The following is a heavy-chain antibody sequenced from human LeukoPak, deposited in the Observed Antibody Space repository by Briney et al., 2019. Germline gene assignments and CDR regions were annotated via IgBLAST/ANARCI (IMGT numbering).Heavy chain of an antibody. D-gene: IGHD3-22*01. CDR1: GGSISSGGYY. CDR3: ARGAPPETYYYDSSGLN. Sequence: SETLSLTCTVSGGSISSGGYYWSWIRQHPGKGLEWIGYIYYSGSTYYNPSLKSRVTISVDTSKNQFSLKLSSVTAADTAVYYCARGAPPETYYYDSSGLNWGQGTLVTVSS. CDR2: IYYSGST. J-gene: IGHJ4*02. V-gene: IGHV4-31*03.